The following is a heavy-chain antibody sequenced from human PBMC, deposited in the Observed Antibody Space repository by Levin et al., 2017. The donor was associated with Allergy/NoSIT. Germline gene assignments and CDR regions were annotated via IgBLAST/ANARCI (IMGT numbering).Heavy chain of an antibody. Sequence: ASVKVSCKASGYTFTSYYIHWVRQAPGQGLAWMGVINPSGGSTIYAQNFQGRVTMTRDTSTSTVYMELSSLRSEDTAVYYCARGPYSNNWYWFEPWGQGTLVTVSS. CDR2: INPSGGST. D-gene: IGHD5-12*01. CDR3: ARGPYSNNWYWFEP. CDR1: GYTFTSYY. J-gene: IGHJ5*02. V-gene: IGHV1-46*03.